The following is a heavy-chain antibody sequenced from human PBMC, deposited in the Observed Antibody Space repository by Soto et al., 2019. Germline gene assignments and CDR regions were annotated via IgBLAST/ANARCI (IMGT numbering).Heavy chain of an antibody. CDR1: DGSIRGYY. J-gene: IGHJ6*02. CDR2: IYTSGST. V-gene: IGHV4-4*07. CDR3: AGTDYSYYYYAMDV. Sequence: QVQLQESGPGLVKPSETLSLTCTVSDGSIRGYYWSWIRQPAGKGLEWIGRIYTSGSTNYNPSLKSRVTMSVDTSKKPFSLKLSSATAADTAVYYCAGTDYSYYYYAMDVWGQGATVTVSS.